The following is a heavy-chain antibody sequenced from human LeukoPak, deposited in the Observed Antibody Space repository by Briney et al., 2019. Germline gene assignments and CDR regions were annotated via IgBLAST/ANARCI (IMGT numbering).Heavy chain of an antibody. V-gene: IGHV3-64*01. CDR3: AKAANYDILTGYYLDY. J-gene: IGHJ4*02. CDR1: GFTFSSYA. Sequence: PGGSLRLSCAASGFTFSSYAMHWVRQAPGKGLEYVSAISSNGGSTYYANSVKGRFTISRDNSKNTLYLQMNNLRAEDTAIYYCAKAANYDILTGYYLDYWGQGTLVTVSS. CDR2: ISSNGGST. D-gene: IGHD3-9*01.